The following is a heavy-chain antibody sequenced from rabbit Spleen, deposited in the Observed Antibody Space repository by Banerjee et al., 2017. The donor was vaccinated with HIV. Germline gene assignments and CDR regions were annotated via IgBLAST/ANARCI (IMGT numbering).Heavy chain of an antibody. CDR1: GFSFSSGYY. CDR2: IYSGSSGST. V-gene: IGHV1S40*01. Sequence: QSLEESGGDLVKPGASLTLTCTASGFSFSSGYYMCWVRQAPGKGLEWIACIYSGSSGSTGYASCAKGGKGIFTTSTTSATLVTLNMTSVAAAAKVCSFCAGDMSIRFTRFGIDLWGQGTLVTVS. CDR3: AGDMSIRFTRFGIDL. D-gene: IGHD1-1*01. J-gene: IGHJ6*01.